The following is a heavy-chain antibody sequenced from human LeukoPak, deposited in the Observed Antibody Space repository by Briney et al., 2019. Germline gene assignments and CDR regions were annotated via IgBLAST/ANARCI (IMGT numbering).Heavy chain of an antibody. CDR2: IVVGSGNT. CDR1: GFTFTSSA. V-gene: IGHV1-58*01. J-gene: IGHJ4*02. Sequence: SVKVSCQASGFTFTSSAVQWVRQARGQRLEWIGWIVVGSGNTNYAQKFQERVTITRDMSTSTAYMELSSLRSEDTAVYYCAAEYSSSWGFDYWGQGTLVTVSS. CDR3: AAEYSSSWGFDY. D-gene: IGHD6-13*01.